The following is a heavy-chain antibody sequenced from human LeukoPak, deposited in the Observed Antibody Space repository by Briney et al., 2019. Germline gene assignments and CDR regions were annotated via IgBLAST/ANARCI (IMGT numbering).Heavy chain of an antibody. CDR1: GFTFSNYA. V-gene: IGHV3-33*08. CDR3: ARSLGIAVAVNQGYYYGMDV. CDR2: IWYDGSNK. J-gene: IGHJ6*02. D-gene: IGHD6-19*01. Sequence: EGSLRLSCAASGFTFSNYAMHWVRQAPGKGLEWVAVIWYDGSNKYYADSVKGRFTISRDNSKNTLYLQMNSLRAEDTAVYYCARSLGIAVAVNQGYYYGMDVWGQGTTVTVSS.